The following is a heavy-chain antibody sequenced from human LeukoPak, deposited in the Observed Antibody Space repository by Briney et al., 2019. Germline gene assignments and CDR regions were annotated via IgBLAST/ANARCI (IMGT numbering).Heavy chain of an antibody. CDR2: IYFSGSP. CDR3: TSLLHDSRGYYYFDY. CDR1: SGSISSSSYY. J-gene: IGHJ4*02. V-gene: IGHV4-39*01. D-gene: IGHD3-22*01. Sequence: SDTLSLTCTVSSGSISSSSYYWGWIRQPPVKGLEWIGSIYFSGSPYHNPSLKSRVTMSVDTSKNQFSLKLNSVTAADTAVYFCTSLLHDSRGYYYFDYWGQGTLATVSS.